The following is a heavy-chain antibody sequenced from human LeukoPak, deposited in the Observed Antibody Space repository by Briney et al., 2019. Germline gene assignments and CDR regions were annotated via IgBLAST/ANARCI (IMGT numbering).Heavy chain of an antibody. J-gene: IGHJ4*02. CDR3: ARVRTRTDYYGSGRYFDY. CDR1: GYSISSGYY. CDR2: IYHSGST. D-gene: IGHD3-10*01. V-gene: IGHV4-38-2*02. Sequence: PSETLSLTCTVSGYSISSGYYWGWIRQPPGKGLEWIGSIYHSGSTYYNPSLKSRVTISVDTSKNQFSLKLSSVTAADTAVYYCARVRTRTDYYGSGRYFDYWGQGTLATVSS.